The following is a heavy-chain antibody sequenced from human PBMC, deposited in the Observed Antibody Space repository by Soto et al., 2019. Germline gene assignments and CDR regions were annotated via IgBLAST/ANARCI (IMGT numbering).Heavy chain of an antibody. CDR3: ARGPTGNFFDY. J-gene: IGHJ4*02. Sequence: ASVKVSCKPSGYTFTHYGINWMRQAPGQGLEWMGWVIPFNGNTNYAQKFQGRVTMTTDTSTSTAYMELRSLRSDDTALYFCARGPTGNFFDYWGPGSLVTV. CDR1: GYTFTHYG. CDR2: VIPFNGNT. V-gene: IGHV1-18*01. D-gene: IGHD1-1*01.